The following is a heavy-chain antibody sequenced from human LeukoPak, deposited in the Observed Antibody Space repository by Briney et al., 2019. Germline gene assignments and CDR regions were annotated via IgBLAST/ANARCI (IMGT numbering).Heavy chain of an antibody. J-gene: IGHJ6*04. V-gene: IGHV3-7*04. Sequence: PGGSLRLSCAASGFTFSDYWMSWVRQAPGKGLEWVANIRQHGNEKHYVDSVRGRFTVSRDNAKNSLYLQMNSLRAEDTAVYYCARGFGESYYYYYYGMDVWGKGTTVTVSS. CDR1: GFTFSDYW. D-gene: IGHD3-10*01. CDR2: IRQHGNEK. CDR3: ARGFGESYYYYYYGMDV.